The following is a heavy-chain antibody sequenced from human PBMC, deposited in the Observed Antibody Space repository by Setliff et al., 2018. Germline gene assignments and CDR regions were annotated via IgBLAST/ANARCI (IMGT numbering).Heavy chain of an antibody. Sequence: SETLSLTCSVSGGSISSGSDYWTWIRQPAGKGLEWIGHSYTSGSTKYNPSLKSRVTISVDTSKNQFSLKLSSVTAADTAVYYCARAISGWYSAHYYYMDVWGKGTTVTVSS. D-gene: IGHD6-19*01. CDR2: SYTSGST. CDR3: ARAISGWYSAHYYYMDV. V-gene: IGHV4-61*09. CDR1: GGSISSGSDY. J-gene: IGHJ6*03.